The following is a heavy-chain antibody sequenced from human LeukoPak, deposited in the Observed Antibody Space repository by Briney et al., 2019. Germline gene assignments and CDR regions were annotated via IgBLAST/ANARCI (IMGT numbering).Heavy chain of an antibody. CDR3: ARNYQSPLYYFDY. CDR1: GGSISSGGYY. D-gene: IGHD1-7*01. V-gene: IGHV4-30-2*01. CDR2: IYHSGST. J-gene: IGHJ4*02. Sequence: LSQTLSLTCTVSGGSISSGGYYWSWIRQPPGKGLEWIGYIYHSGSTYYNPSLKSRVTISVDTSKNQFSLKLGSVTAADTAVYYCARNYQSPLYYFDYWGQGTLVTVSS.